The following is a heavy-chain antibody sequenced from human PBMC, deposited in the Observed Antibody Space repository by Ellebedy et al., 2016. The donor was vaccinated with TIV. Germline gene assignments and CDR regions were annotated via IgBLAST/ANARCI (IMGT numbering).Heavy chain of an antibody. Sequence: PGGSLRLSCAASSSNYSINWVRQAPGKGLEWISYISRSGGTVYYADSVKGRFTISRDNSKNTLYLQMSSLRAEDTAVYYCVKEGRNYFDSSGSRRDGFDIWGQGTMVTVSS. CDR2: ISRSGGTV. CDR1: SSNYS. J-gene: IGHJ3*02. V-gene: IGHV3-48*01. D-gene: IGHD3-22*01. CDR3: VKEGRNYFDSSGSRRDGFDI.